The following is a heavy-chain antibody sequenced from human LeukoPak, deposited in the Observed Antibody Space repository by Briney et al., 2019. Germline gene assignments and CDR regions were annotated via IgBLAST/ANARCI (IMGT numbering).Heavy chain of an antibody. V-gene: IGHV3-30*04. J-gene: IGHJ6*03. CDR1: GFTFSSYA. CDR3: AREVGVAAAGTYLRRGNGSSSDKNYYYYYYMDV. Sequence: GGSLRLSCAASGFTFSSYAMHWVRQAPGKGLEWVAVISYDGSNKYYADSVKGRFTISRDNSKNTLYLQMNSLRAEDTAVYYCAREVGVAAAGTYLRRGNGSSSDKNYYYYYYMDVWGKGTTVTVSS. CDR2: ISYDGSNK. D-gene: IGHD6-13*01.